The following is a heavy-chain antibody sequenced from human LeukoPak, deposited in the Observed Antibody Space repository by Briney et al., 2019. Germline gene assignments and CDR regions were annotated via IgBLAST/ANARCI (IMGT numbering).Heavy chain of an antibody. J-gene: IGHJ4*02. CDR1: GGSINSSNYY. CDR3: ARLYDSVGYYYPFDY. CDR2: IYYSGST. D-gene: IGHD3-22*01. V-gene: IGHV4-39*07. Sequence: SETLSLTCTVSGGSINSSNYYWGWIRQPPGKGLEWIGSIYYSGSTYYNPSLKSRLIMSVDTSKSQFSLKLNSVTAADTAVYYCARLYDSVGYYYPFDYWGQGTLVTVSS.